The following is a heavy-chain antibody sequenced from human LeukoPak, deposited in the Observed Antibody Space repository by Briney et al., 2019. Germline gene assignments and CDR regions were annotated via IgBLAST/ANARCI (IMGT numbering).Heavy chain of an antibody. J-gene: IGHJ4*02. CDR3: ARGVISKYYFDY. D-gene: IGHD2-21*01. CDR2: IYTSGST. V-gene: IGHV4-4*07. CDR1: GGSISSYY. Sequence: SETLSLTCTVSGGSISSYYWSWIRQPAGKGLGWIGRIYTSGSTNYNPSLKSRVTMSVDTSKNQFSLKLSSVTAADTAVYYCARGVISKYYFDYWGQGTLVTVSS.